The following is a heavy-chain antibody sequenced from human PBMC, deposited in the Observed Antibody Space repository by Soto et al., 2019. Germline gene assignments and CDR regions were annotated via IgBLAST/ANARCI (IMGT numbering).Heavy chain of an antibody. Sequence: ASVKVFCKGSGYTFTSYGISWVRQAPGQGLEWMGWISAYNGNTNYAQKLQGRVTMTTDTSTSTAYMELRSLRSDDTAVYYCARSRMIGNWFDPWGQGTLVTVS. V-gene: IGHV1-18*01. CDR2: ISAYNGNT. CDR3: ARSRMIGNWFDP. J-gene: IGHJ5*02. CDR1: GYTFTSYG. D-gene: IGHD2-21*01.